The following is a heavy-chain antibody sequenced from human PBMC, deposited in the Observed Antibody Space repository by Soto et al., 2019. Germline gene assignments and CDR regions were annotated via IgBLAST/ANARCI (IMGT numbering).Heavy chain of an antibody. CDR3: ARSIAARLWGDPCLKRFDP. J-gene: IGHJ5*02. D-gene: IGHD6-6*01. CDR1: GGSASSGSYY. V-gene: IGHV4-61*01. CDR2: IYYHGRT. Sequence: SSETLSLPCTVSGGSASSGSYYWSWIRQPPGKGLEWIGYIYYHGRTNYNPSLKSRVTLSVDTSKTQFSLKPSSVTAADTAVYYCARSIAARLWGDPCLKRFDPWGQGTLVTVSS.